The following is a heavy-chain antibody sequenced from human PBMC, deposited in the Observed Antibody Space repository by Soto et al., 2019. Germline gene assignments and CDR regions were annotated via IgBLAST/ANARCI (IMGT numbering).Heavy chain of an antibody. V-gene: IGHV1-69*13. J-gene: IGHJ4*02. D-gene: IGHD1-7*01. CDR2: IIPIFGTA. CDR3: ARGLGPFQLELASPFDY. CDR1: GGTFSSYA. Sequence: SVKVSCKASGGTFSSYAISWVRQAPGQGLEWMGGIIPIFGTANYAQKFQGRVTITADESTSTAYMELSSLRSEDTAVYYCARGLGPFQLELASPFDYWGQGTLVTVSS.